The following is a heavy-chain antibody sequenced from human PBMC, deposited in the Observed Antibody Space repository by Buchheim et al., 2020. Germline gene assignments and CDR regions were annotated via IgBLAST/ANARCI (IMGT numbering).Heavy chain of an antibody. CDR2: ISYDGSNK. CDR1: GFTFSSYG. CDR3: AKDPTRIAARPGHNYFDY. J-gene: IGHJ4*02. V-gene: IGHV3-30*18. D-gene: IGHD6-6*01. Sequence: QVQLVESGGGVVQPGRSLRLSCAASGFTFSSYGMHWVRQAPGKGLEWVAVISYDGSNKYYADSVKGRFTISRDNSKNTLYLQMNSLRAEDTAVYYCAKDPTRIAARPGHNYFDYWGQGTL.